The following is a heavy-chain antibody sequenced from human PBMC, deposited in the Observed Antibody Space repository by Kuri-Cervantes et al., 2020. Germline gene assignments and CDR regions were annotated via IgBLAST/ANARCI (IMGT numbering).Heavy chain of an antibody. CDR2: INYSGST. CDR1: GGSISSGGYY. J-gene: IGHJ4*02. D-gene: IGHD1-14*01. CDR3: ARYRRGEGKGFDY. V-gene: IGHV4-31*03. Sequence: SETLSLTCTVSGGSISSGGYYWSWIRQHPGKGLEWIGYINYSGSTYYNPSLKSRVTISVDTSKNQFSLKLSSVTAADTAVCYCARYRRGEGKGFDYWGQGTLVTVSS.